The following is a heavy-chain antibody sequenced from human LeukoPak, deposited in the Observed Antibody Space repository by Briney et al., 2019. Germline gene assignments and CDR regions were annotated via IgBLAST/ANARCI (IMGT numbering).Heavy chain of an antibody. D-gene: IGHD3-16*01. Sequence: PSQTLSLTCTVSGVSISSGDYYWNWIRQPPGKGLEWIVRIYTSGSTNYNPSLKSRVTISVDTSKNQFSLRLSSVTAADTAVYYCARGLGELRGYYFDYWGQGTLVTVSS. V-gene: IGHV4-61*02. CDR2: IYTSGST. J-gene: IGHJ4*02. CDR3: ARGLGELRGYYFDY. CDR1: GVSISSGDYY.